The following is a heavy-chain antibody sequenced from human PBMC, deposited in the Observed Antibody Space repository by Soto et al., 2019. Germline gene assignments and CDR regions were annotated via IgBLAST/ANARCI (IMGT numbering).Heavy chain of an antibody. Sequence: QVQLVQSGAEVKKPGSSVKVSCKASGGTFSSYAISWVRQAPGQGLEWMGGIIPIFGTANYAQKFQGRATITADEPTSTAYMELSSLISEDTAVYYCARAGGDGDYLFDYWGQGTLVTVSS. V-gene: IGHV1-69*01. J-gene: IGHJ4*02. D-gene: IGHD4-17*01. CDR1: GGTFSSYA. CDR2: IIPIFGTA. CDR3: ARAGGDGDYLFDY.